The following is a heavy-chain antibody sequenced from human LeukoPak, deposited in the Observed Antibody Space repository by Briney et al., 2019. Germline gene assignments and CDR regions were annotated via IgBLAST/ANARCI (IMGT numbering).Heavy chain of an antibody. Sequence: ASVKVSCKASGYTFTGYYMHWVRQAPGQGLEWMGWINPNSGGTNYAQKFQGRVTMTRDTSISTAYMELSRLRSDDTAVYYCAASGSYCEYYFDYWGQGTLVTVSS. J-gene: IGHJ4*02. CDR3: AASGSYCEYYFDY. V-gene: IGHV1-2*02. CDR1: GYTFTGYY. CDR2: INPNSGGT. D-gene: IGHD1-26*01.